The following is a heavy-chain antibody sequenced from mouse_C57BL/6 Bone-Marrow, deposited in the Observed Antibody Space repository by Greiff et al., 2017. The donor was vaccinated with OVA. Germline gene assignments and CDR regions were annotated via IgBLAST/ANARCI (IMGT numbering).Heavy chain of an antibody. Sequence: EVQLQQSGPELVKPGASVKISCKASGYSFTVYNMNWVKQSNGKSLEWIGVINPNYGTTSYNQKFKGKATLTVDQSSSTAYMQLNSLTSEDSAVYYCVQTYGSSCPLYWYFDVWGTGTTVTVSS. CDR1: GYSFTVYN. CDR3: VQTYGSSCPLYWYFDV. CDR2: INPNYGTT. V-gene: IGHV1-39*01. D-gene: IGHD1-1*01. J-gene: IGHJ1*03.